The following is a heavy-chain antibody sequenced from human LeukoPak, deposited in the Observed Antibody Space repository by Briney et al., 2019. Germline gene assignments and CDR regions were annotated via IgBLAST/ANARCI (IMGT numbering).Heavy chain of an antibody. CDR2: INWNSDIT. J-gene: IGHJ4*02. CDR3: SRGYDALTGSFDY. V-gene: IGHV3-20*04. CDR1: GLTFDDFG. D-gene: IGHD3-9*01. Sequence: PGGSLRLSCAASGLTFDDFGMSWVRQAPGKGLEWVSGINWNSDITVYADSVKGRFTISRDNAKNSLYLQMNSLRDEDTALYYCSRGYDALTGSFDYWGQGTLVTVSS.